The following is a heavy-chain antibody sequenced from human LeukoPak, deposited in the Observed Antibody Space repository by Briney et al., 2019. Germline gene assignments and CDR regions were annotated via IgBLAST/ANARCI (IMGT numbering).Heavy chain of an antibody. CDR3: ARRSSGSPPYYFGY. J-gene: IGHJ4*02. D-gene: IGHD1-26*01. CDR2: ISSSSSYI. Sequence: GGSLRLSCAASGFTFSSYSMNWVRQAPGKGLEWVSSISSSSSYIYYADSVKGRFTISRDNAKNSLYLQMNSLRAEDTAVYYCARRSSGSPPYYFGYWGQGTLVTVSS. CDR1: GFTFSSYS. V-gene: IGHV3-21*01.